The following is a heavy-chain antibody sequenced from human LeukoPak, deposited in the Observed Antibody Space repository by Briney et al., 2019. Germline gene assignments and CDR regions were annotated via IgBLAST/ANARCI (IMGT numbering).Heavy chain of an antibody. V-gene: IGHV1-24*01. D-gene: IGHD6-13*01. CDR3: ATAGIEAAGPISWGNWFDP. J-gene: IGHJ5*02. CDR2: FDPEDGET. CDR1: GYTLTELS. Sequence: ASVKVSCKVSGYTLTELSMHWVRQAPGKGLEWMGGFDPEDGETIYAQKFQGRVTMTEDTSTDTAYMELRSLRSEDTAVYYCATAGIEAAGPISWGNWFDPWGQGTLVTVSS.